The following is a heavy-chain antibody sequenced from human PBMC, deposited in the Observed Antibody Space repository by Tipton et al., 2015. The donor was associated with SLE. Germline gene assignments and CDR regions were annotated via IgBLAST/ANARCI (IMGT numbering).Heavy chain of an antibody. CDR2: IYYSGST. CDR1: GGSISTYY. V-gene: IGHV4-59*01. J-gene: IGHJ6*03. CDR3: ARSPPRPLGYYYYYYYMDV. D-gene: IGHD7-27*01. Sequence: TLSLTCTVSGGSISTYYWNWIRQPPGMGLEWVGYIYYSGSTNYNPSLKSRVTISVDTSKNQFSLKLSSVTAADTAVYYCARSPPRPLGYYYYYYYMDVWGKGTTVTVSS.